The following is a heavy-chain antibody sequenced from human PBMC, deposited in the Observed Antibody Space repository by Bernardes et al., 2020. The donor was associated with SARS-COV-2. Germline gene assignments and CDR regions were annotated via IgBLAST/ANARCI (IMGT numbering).Heavy chain of an antibody. CDR2: IYYSGST. CDR1: GGSISSGGYY. Sequence: SETLYLTCTVSGGSISSGGYYWSWIRQHPGKGLEWIGYIYYSGSTYYNPSLKSRVTISVDTSKNQFSLKLSSVTAADTAVYYCARADTMIVVVTAFDIWGQGTMVTVSS. V-gene: IGHV4-31*03. D-gene: IGHD3-22*01. CDR3: ARADTMIVVVTAFDI. J-gene: IGHJ3*02.